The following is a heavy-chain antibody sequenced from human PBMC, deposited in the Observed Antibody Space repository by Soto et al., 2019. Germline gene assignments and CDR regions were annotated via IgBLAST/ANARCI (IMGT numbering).Heavy chain of an antibody. J-gene: IGHJ4*02. CDR2: IIPIFGTA. V-gene: IGHV1-69*01. D-gene: IGHD3-22*01. Sequence: QVQLVQSGAEVRKPGSSVRVSCKASGGSFNRHTISWVRQAPGQGLEWMGGIIPIFGTANHVQKFQGRVTIIADESTSTVYIELSSLRSDDTAIYYCARGWGYDSTDYYYAYWGQGTLVIVSS. CDR1: GGSFNRHT. CDR3: ARGWGYDSTDYYYAY.